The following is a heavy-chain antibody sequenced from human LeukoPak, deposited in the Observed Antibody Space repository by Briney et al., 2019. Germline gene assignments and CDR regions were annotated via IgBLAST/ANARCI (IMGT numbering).Heavy chain of an antibody. V-gene: IGHV4-38-2*02. CDR3: AKTSGGGGHDS. CDR1: GFSIGSGNC. Sequence: PSETLSLTCTVSGFSIGSGNCWAWIRQPPGKGLEWIGCVYHSGTHYKSSLTSRVTISMDTSKNQFSLKVTSVTAADSAFYYCAKTSGGGGHDSWGQGTLATVSS. D-gene: IGHD6-19*01. J-gene: IGHJ5*01. CDR2: VYHSGT.